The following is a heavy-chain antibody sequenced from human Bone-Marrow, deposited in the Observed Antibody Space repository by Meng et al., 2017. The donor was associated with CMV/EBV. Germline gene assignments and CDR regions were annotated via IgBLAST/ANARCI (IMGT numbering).Heavy chain of an antibody. CDR2: INPSAGST. D-gene: IGHD4-17*01. CDR3: ARRRSGDYGH. CDR1: GYTLSSYY. Sequence: ASVKVSCKASGYTLSSYYMDWVRQAPGQGLEWMGIINPSAGSTRYAQKFQGRVTMTRDTSTSTVYMELSSLRSEDTAVYYCARRRSGDYGHWGQGTLVTVSS. V-gene: IGHV1-46*01. J-gene: IGHJ4*02.